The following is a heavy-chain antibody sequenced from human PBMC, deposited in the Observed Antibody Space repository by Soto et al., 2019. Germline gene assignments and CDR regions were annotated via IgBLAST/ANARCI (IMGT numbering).Heavy chain of an antibody. V-gene: IGHV3-23*01. CDR2: IIGSGGST. D-gene: IGHD3-10*01. Sequence: GTLRLCCAASGXTFSSYSISWVRQAPGKGLEWVSAIIGSGGSTYYAHSVKGRFTISRDNSKHKLYLQVNSTRAEDTAVYYCAKDPRSSFGEPYFAYWGQGTLGTVS. J-gene: IGHJ4*02. CDR1: GXTFSSYS. CDR3: AKDPRSSFGEPYFAY.